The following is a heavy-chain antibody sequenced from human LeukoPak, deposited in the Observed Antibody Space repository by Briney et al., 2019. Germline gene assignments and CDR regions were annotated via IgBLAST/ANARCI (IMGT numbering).Heavy chain of an antibody. D-gene: IGHD3-10*01. J-gene: IGHJ4*02. Sequence: GASVKVSCKASGYTFTSYDINWVRQATGQGLEWMGWMNPNSGNTGYAQKFQGRVTMTRNTSISTAYMELSSLRSEDTAVYYCARAVRGVINYYFDDWGQGTLVTVSS. CDR1: GYTFTSYD. CDR3: ARAVRGVINYYFDD. CDR2: MNPNSGNT. V-gene: IGHV1-8*01.